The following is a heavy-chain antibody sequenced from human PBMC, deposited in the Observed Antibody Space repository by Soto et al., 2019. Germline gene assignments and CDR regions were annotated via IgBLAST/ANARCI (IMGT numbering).Heavy chain of an antibody. D-gene: IGHD7-27*01. CDR1: GGTFSSFA. J-gene: IGHJ6*02. CDR3: ALGNAMDV. V-gene: IGHV1-69*01. Sequence: QVQLVQSGAEVKKPGSSVKVSCKASGGTFSSFAINWVRQAPGQGPQWMGGIMPNVGTPNYAQRFQGRVTIITDEVTSTAYMELTSLTVEDTAVYYCALGNAMDVWGQGTTVTVSS. CDR2: IMPNVGTP.